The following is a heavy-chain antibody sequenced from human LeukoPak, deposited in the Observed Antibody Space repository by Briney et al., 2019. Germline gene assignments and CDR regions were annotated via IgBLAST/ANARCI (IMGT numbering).Heavy chain of an antibody. V-gene: IGHV1-46*01. CDR1: GYSFIRYY. CDR3: ARAYNWNDKFDY. D-gene: IGHD1-1*01. J-gene: IGHJ4*02. CDR2: INPNGGST. Sequence: ASVNVSCTASGYSFIRYYIHWVRQAPGQGLEWMGTINPNGGSTNYAQNFQGRVTMTRDTSTSTVYMDLSSLTSEDTAVYYCARAYNWNDKFDYWGQGTLVTVSS.